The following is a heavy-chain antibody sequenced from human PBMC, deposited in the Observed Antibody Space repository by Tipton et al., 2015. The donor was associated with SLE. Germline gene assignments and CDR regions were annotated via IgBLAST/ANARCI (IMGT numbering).Heavy chain of an antibody. Sequence: TLSLTCAVYGGSFSGYYWSWIRQPPGKGLEWIGEINHSGSTNYNPSLKSRVTISVDTSKNQFSLKLSSVTAADTAVYYCARVPIVGARYYYYYGMDVWGQGTTVTVSS. CDR2: INHSGST. CDR1: GGSFSGYY. D-gene: IGHD1-26*01. V-gene: IGHV4-34*01. J-gene: IGHJ6*02. CDR3: ARVPIVGARYYYYYGMDV.